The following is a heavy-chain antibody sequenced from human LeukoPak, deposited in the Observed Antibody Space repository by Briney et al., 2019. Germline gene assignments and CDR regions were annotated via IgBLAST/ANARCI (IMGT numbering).Heavy chain of an antibody. CDR2: IDPSDSYT. CDR1: GYSFTSYW. J-gene: IGHJ4*02. Sequence: GESLKISCEGSGYSFTSYWISWVRQMPGKGLEWMGRIDPSDSYTNYSPSFQGHVTISADKSISTAYLQWSSLKASDTAMYYCARRCSSRRRPFDYWGQGTLVTVSS. V-gene: IGHV5-10-1*01. D-gene: IGHD2-2*01. CDR3: ARRCSSRRRPFDY.